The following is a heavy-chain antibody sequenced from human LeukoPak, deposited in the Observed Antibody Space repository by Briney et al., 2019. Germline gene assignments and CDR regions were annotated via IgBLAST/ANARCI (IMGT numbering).Heavy chain of an antibody. V-gene: IGHV3-21*01. CDR1: GFTFSGYA. D-gene: IGHD6-19*01. J-gene: IGHJ4*02. Sequence: GGSLRLSCAASGFTFSGYAMNWVRQAPGKGLEWVSSIRSTGSYKYYADSVKGRFTISRDNAKNSLYLQMNSLRAEDTAVYYCARDVGQWLALDYWGQGTLVTVSS. CDR2: IRSTGSYK. CDR3: ARDVGQWLALDY.